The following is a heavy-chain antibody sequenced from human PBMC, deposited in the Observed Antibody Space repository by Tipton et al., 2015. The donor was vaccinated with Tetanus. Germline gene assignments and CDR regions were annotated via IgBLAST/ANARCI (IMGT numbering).Heavy chain of an antibody. CDR2: IFHSGST. D-gene: IGHD2-21*01. CDR1: GGSVRSGSYY. Sequence: TLSLTCTVSGGSVRSGSYYWNWIRQPPGKGLEWIAYIFHSGSTNYSPSLKSRVAISMDTSKNQFSLTLTSVTVADTAFYFCARVLRYSAAGGWDDAFDIWGQGTLVTVSS. V-gene: IGHV4-61*01. J-gene: IGHJ3*02. CDR3: ARVLRYSAAGGWDDAFDI.